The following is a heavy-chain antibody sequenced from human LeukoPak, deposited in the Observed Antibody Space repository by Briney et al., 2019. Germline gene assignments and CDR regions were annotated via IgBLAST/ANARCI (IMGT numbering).Heavy chain of an antibody. CDR1: GYTFTSYG. D-gene: IGHD2-2*01. Sequence: ASVKVSCKASGYTFTSYGISWVRQAPGQGLEWMGWISAYNCNTNYAQKLQGRVTMTTDTSTSTAYMELRSLRSDDTAVYYCARVVPAAIRNWFDPWGQGTLVTVSS. J-gene: IGHJ5*02. CDR2: ISAYNCNT. CDR3: ARVVPAAIRNWFDP. V-gene: IGHV1-18*01.